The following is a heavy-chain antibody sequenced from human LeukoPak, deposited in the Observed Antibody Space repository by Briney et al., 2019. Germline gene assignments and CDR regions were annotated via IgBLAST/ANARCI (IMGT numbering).Heavy chain of an antibody. J-gene: IGHJ6*02. CDR1: GGTFSSYA. Sequence: ASVKVSCKASGGTFSSYAISWVRQAPGQGLEWMGGIIPIFGTANYAQKFQGRVTITADESTNTAYMELSSLRSEDTAVYYCACCITMIVTDNYYYYGMDVWGQGTTVTVSS. V-gene: IGHV1-69*13. CDR2: IIPIFGTA. CDR3: ACCITMIVTDNYYYYGMDV. D-gene: IGHD3-22*01.